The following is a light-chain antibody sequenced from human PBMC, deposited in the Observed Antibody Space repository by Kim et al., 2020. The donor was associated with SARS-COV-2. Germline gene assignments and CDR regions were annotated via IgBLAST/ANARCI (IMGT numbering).Light chain of an antibody. V-gene: IGLV1-44*01. J-gene: IGLJ3*02. CDR2: LND. Sequence: GLGVTITCSGGNSNIGANTVNWYQQLPETGPKLLIYLNDRRPSGVPDRCSVSRSGASASLAISGLQAEDGAEYYCATWEDSLNAWVFGGGTQLTVL. CDR3: ATWEDSLNAWV. CDR1: NSNIGANT.